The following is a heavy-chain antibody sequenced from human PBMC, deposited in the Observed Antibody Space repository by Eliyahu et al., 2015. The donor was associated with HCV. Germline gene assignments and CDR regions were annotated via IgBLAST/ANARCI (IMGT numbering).Heavy chain of an antibody. CDR2: VNPNTGGT. CDR3: AKEKGSGDWAFDY. Sequence: QVQLVQSGAEVKKPGASVKVSCXASGYTFTVYYMHWVRQAPGQGLEWMGRVNPNTGGTNYAQNFQGRVTMTRDTSISTAYMELNSLRSDDTAVYYCAKEKGSGDWAFDYWGQGTLVAVSS. CDR1: GYTFTVYY. J-gene: IGHJ4*02. V-gene: IGHV1-2*06. D-gene: IGHD2-21*02.